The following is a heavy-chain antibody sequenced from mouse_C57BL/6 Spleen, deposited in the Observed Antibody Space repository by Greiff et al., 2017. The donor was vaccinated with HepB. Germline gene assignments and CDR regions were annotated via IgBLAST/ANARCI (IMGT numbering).Heavy chain of an antibody. CDR3: ARGAPYYGSSYKNYFDY. Sequence: EVQLQQSGPVLVKPGASVKMSCKASGYTFTDYYMNWVKQSHGKSLEWIGVINPYNGGTSYNQKFKGKATLTVDKSSSTAYMELNSLTSEDSAVYYCARGAPYYGSSYKNYFDYWGQGTTLTVSS. J-gene: IGHJ2*01. CDR1: GYTFTDYY. D-gene: IGHD1-1*01. V-gene: IGHV1-19*01. CDR2: INPYNGGT.